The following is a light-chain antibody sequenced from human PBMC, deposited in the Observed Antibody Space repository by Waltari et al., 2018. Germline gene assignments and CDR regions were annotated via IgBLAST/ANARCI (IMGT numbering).Light chain of an antibody. CDR3: QVWDNGSDHSV. Sequence: SFVLTQPPSVSVAPGKTATITCGGSNIGTKDVHWYQQKPGLAPPPGVFDGSDRPPGIPERFSGSNSGNTATLTISRVEAGDEADYYCQVWDNGSDHSVFGGGTKVTVL. V-gene: IGLV3-21*03. J-gene: IGLJ3*02. CDR2: DGS. CDR1: NIGTKD.